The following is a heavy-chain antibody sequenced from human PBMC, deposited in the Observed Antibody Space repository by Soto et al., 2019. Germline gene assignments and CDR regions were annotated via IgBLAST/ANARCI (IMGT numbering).Heavy chain of an antibody. Sequence: QLHLVQSGAVVKKPGASVTVSCSASGYPVTAYYMHWVRQAPGRGLEWMGGINPATGAAKYTQTFQGRVPMARDTSTGTGFMELGGLTSEDTAVFYRVRGGGVGVAGSAAFDMWGQGTLVTVSS. CDR2: INPATGAA. J-gene: IGHJ3*02. D-gene: IGHD3-3*01. CDR3: VRGGGVGVAGSAAFDM. CDR1: GYPVTAYY. V-gene: IGHV1-2*02.